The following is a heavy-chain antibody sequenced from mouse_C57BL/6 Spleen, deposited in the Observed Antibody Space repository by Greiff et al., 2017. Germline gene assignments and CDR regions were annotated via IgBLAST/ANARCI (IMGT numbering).Heavy chain of an antibody. Sequence: EVKLMESEGGLVQPGSSMKLSCTASGFTFSDYYMAWVRQVPEKGLEWVANINYDGSSTYYLDSLKSRFIISRDNAKNILYLQMRSRKSEDTATDYCARARGDYDEAMDYWGQGTSVTVSS. D-gene: IGHD2-4*01. J-gene: IGHJ4*01. CDR1: GFTFSDYY. CDR3: ARARGDYDEAMDY. CDR2: INYDGSST. V-gene: IGHV5-16*01.